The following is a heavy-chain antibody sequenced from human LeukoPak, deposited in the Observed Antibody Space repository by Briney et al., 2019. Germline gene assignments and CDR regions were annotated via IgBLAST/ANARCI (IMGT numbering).Heavy chain of an antibody. D-gene: IGHD3-16*01. J-gene: IGHJ6*03. V-gene: IGHV4-59*01. CDR3: ARDVSSASFTYYYYYMDV. Sequence: SETLSLTCTVSGGSISSYYWSWIRQPPGKGLEWIGYIYYSGSTNYNPSLKSRVTISVDTSKNQFSLKLSSVTAADTAVYYCARDVSSASFTYYYYYMDVWGKGTTVTVSS. CDR1: GGSISSYY. CDR2: IYYSGST.